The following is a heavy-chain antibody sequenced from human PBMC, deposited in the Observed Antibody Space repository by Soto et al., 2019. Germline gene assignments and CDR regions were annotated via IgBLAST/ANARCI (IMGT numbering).Heavy chain of an antibody. J-gene: IGHJ4*02. CDR1: GVSVIDYY. CDR2: LYYSGSA. D-gene: IGHD2-15*01. CDR3: ARGDTKYLNFVD. V-gene: IGHV4-59*02. Sequence: SETLSLTCTVSGVSVIDYYWGWILQPPGKGLEWIGYLYYSGSATYNPSLKSRVTISVDTSKNQFSLRLNSLTAADTAVYYCARGDTKYLNFVDWGQGTRVNVAS.